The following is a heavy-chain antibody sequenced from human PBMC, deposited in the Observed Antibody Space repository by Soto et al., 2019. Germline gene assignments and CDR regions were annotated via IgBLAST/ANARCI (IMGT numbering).Heavy chain of an antibody. CDR2: ISAYNGNT. J-gene: IGHJ4*02. CDR3: ARVKQPMLQIEY. CDR1: CYTFTSYG. Sequence: ASVKVSCKASCYTFTSYGSSWVRQSPGQGLEWMGWISAYNGNTNYAQKLQGRVTMTTDTSTSTAYMELRSLRSDDTAVYYCARVKQPMLQIEYWGQGTLVSVSS. V-gene: IGHV1-18*04. D-gene: IGHD6-13*01.